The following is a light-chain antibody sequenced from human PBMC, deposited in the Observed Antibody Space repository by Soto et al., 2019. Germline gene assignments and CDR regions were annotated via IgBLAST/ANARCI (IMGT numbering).Light chain of an antibody. CDR3: LSFARSTLSLE. V-gene: IGLV2-23*02. J-gene: IGLJ3*02. CDR1: ASDIGSYDL. Sequence: QSALTQPASVSGSPGQSITMSCTGTASDIGSYDLVSWYQQHPGKAPKLIIFEVSQRPSGVSGRFSGSKSGTTASLTISGLQAEDEAHYYCLSFARSTLSLEFGGGTKLTVL. CDR2: EVS.